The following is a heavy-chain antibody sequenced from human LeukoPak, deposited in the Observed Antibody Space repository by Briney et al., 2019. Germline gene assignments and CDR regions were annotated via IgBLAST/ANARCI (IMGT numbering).Heavy chain of an antibody. CDR3: AKGLLWFGELDLYYYYGMDV. CDR1: GFTVSSNY. CDR2: IYSGGST. Sequence: GGSLRLSCAASGFTVSSNYMSWVRQAPGKGLEWVSVIYSGGSTYYADSVKGRFTISRDNSKNTLYLQMNSLRAEDTAVYYCAKGLLWFGELDLYYYYGMDVWGQGTTVTVSS. D-gene: IGHD3-10*01. V-gene: IGHV3-66*01. J-gene: IGHJ6*02.